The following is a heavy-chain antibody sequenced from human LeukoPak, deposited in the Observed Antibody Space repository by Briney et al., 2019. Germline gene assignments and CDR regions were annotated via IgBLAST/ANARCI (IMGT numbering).Heavy chain of an antibody. Sequence: ASVKVSCKASGYTFTNYYMHWVRQAPGQGLEWRGIINPNGGGTSYAQKFQGRVTMTRDMSTSTVYMELSSLRYEDTAVYYCARLEPSLRGPTFDYWGQGTPVTVSS. V-gene: IGHV1-46*01. CDR2: INPNGGGT. D-gene: IGHD4-17*01. J-gene: IGHJ4*02. CDR1: GYTFTNYY. CDR3: ARLEPSLRGPTFDY.